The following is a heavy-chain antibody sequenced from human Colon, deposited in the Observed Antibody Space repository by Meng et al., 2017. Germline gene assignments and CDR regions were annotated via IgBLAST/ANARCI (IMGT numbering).Heavy chain of an antibody. CDR2: ISGYTGNT. CDR3: ARGSGSSSRGYDY. J-gene: IGHJ4*02. CDR1: GYTFNNYD. Sequence: ASVKVSCKASGYTFNNYDISWVRQAPGQGLEWVGWISGYTGNTNYAHDLRGRVTLTRDTSTSTAYMELGGLRSDDTAVYYCARGSGSSSRGYDYWGRGTLVTVSS. D-gene: IGHD6-19*01. V-gene: IGHV1-18*01.